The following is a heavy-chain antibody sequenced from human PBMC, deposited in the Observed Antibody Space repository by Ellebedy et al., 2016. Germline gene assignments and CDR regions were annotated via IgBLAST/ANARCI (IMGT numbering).Heavy chain of an antibody. Sequence: SETLSLTXTVSGGSISSYYWSWIRQPPGKGLEWIGYIYYSGSTNYNPSLKSRVTISVDTSKNQFSLKLSSVTAADTAVYYCARINTAMVTGEDYWGQGTLVTVSS. V-gene: IGHV4-59*08. CDR3: ARINTAMVTGEDY. CDR2: IYYSGST. CDR1: GGSISSYY. J-gene: IGHJ4*02. D-gene: IGHD5-18*01.